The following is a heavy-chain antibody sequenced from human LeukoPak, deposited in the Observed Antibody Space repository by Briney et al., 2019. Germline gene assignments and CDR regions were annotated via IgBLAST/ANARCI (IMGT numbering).Heavy chain of an antibody. V-gene: IGHV3-23*01. D-gene: IGHD2-21*02. CDR2: ISGSGGST. CDR1: GFTFSSYA. Sequence: GGSLRLSCAASGFTFSSYAMSWVRQAPGKGLEWVSAISGSGGSTYYADSVKGRFTISRDNSKHTLYLQMNSPRAEDTAVYYCARDKWDFLVTPFYYDYFDYWGQGTLVTVSS. CDR3: ARDKWDFLVTPFYYDYFDY. J-gene: IGHJ4*02.